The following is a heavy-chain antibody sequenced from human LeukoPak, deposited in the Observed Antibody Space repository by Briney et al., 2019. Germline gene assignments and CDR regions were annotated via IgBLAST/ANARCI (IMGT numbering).Heavy chain of an antibody. CDR2: IIPIFGTA. CDR3: ASTVAGELFAFDI. J-gene: IGHJ3*02. Sequence: ASVKVSCKASGGTFSSYAISWVRQAPGQGLEWMGGIIPIFGTANYAQKFQGRVTMTRDTSTSTVYMELSSLRSEDTAVYYCASTVAGELFAFDIWGQGTMVTVSS. D-gene: IGHD6-19*01. CDR1: GGTFSSYA. V-gene: IGHV1-69*05.